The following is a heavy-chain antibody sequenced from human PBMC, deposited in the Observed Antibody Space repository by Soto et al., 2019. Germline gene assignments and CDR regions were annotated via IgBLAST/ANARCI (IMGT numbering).Heavy chain of an antibody. CDR2: IYYSGRT. J-gene: IGHJ6*02. CDR3: AKDREDILTDSYYGMDV. Sequence: LSLTCTVSGGSITSGGYHWTWIRLHPGKGLEWIGNIYYSGRTNYNPSLKSRVTISVDTSKNQFSLELTSVTAADTAVYYCAKDREDILTDSYYGMDVWGQGTTVTVSS. CDR1: GGSITSGGYH. V-gene: IGHV4-31*03. D-gene: IGHD3-9*01.